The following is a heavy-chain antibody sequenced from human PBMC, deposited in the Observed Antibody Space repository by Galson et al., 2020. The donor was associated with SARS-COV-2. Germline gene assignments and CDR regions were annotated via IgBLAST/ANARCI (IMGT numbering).Heavy chain of an antibody. CDR3: GAVSQSRVPSP. CDR1: VFIHINSA. V-gene: IGHV1-58*01. J-gene: IGHJ5*02. D-gene: IGHD2-2*01. Sequence: SVTVSCKDSVFIHINSAVQWLRQARGQRLAWIEWTDLSIGKTDYAQQFQERVTITGDLSTSTVYMAMSSLRSDDTAGYYCGAVSQSRVPSPWGQGTLVTGSS. CDR2: TDLSIGKT.